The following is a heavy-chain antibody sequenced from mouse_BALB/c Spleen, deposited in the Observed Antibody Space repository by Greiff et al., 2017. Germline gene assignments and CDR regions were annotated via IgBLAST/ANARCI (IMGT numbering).Heavy chain of an antibody. CDR2: IDPENGDT. J-gene: IGHJ2*01. CDR1: GFNIKDYY. V-gene: IGHV14-4*02. CDR3: AREGLCFDY. D-gene: IGHD3-1*01. Sequence: VQLKESGAELVRSGASVKLSCTASGFNIKDYYMHWVKQRPEQGLEWIGWIDPENGDTEYAPKFQGKATMTADTSSNTAYLQLSSLTSEDTAVYYCAREGLCFDYWGQGTTLTVSS.